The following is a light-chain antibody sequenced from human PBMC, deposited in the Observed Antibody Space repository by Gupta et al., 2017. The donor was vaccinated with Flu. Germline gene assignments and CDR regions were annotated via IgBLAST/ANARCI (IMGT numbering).Light chain of an antibody. CDR3: QQYHNWPRT. Sequence: PGERATLSCRASQSLANNLAWFQQRPGQAPRLLIYGASTRGTTVPARFSGSGSGTDFTLTISSLQSEDFAVYYCQQYHNWPRTFGPGTKVEVK. J-gene: IGKJ1*01. V-gene: IGKV3-15*01. CDR2: GAS. CDR1: QSLANN.